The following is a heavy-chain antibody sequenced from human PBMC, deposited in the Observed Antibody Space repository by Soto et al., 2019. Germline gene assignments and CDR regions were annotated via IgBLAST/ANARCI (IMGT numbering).Heavy chain of an antibody. V-gene: IGHV3-30*18. Sequence: QVQLVESGGGVVQPGRSLRLSCAASGFTFSSYGMHWVRQAPGKGLEWVAVISYDGSNKYYADSVKGRFTISRDNSKNTLYLQMNSLRAEDTAVYYCAKWDYGPAAIVYWGQGTLVTVSS. CDR3: AKWDYGPAAIVY. CDR1: GFTFSSYG. J-gene: IGHJ4*02. D-gene: IGHD2-2*02. CDR2: ISYDGSNK.